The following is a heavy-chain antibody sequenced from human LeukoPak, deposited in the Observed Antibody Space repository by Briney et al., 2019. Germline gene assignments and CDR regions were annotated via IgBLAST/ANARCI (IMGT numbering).Heavy chain of an antibody. V-gene: IGHV1-18*01. D-gene: IGHD4-17*01. J-gene: IGHJ4*02. CDR2: ISAYNGNT. Sequence: ASVKVSCKASGYTFTSYGISWVRQAPGQGLEWMGWISAYNGNTNYAQKLQGRVTMTTDTSTSTAYMELSSLRSEDTAVYYCATDPDYGDYVNAWGQGTLVTVSS. CDR1: GYTFTSYG. CDR3: ATDPDYGDYVNA.